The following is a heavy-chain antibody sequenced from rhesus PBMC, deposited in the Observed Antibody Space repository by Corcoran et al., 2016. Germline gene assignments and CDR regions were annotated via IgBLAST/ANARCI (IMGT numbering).Heavy chain of an antibody. V-gene: IGHV4-76*01. Sequence: QVQLQESGPGVVKPSETLSLTCAVSGGSISGGYDWSWIRQTPGKGLECIWYINGSSGSTNYHPSLKTRVTISKDASKNEFSLKLSPVTAADTAVYYCARIYTVTWLPIDYWGQGVLVTVSS. D-gene: IGHD4-23*01. CDR2: INGSSGST. J-gene: IGHJ4*01. CDR3: ARIYTVTWLPIDY. CDR1: GGSISGGYD.